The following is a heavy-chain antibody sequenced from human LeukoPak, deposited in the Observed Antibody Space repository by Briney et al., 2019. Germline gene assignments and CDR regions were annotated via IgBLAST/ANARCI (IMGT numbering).Heavy chain of an antibody. V-gene: IGHV1-69*04. CDR2: IIPILGIA. CDR3: ARGGRFGARYYGMDV. D-gene: IGHD3-10*01. Sequence: SVKLSCTSSGSTFSSSGIYWLRQAPGQPLEWMGRIIPILGIANYAQKFQGRVSITADKCTSTASMEPSTLRSEDTAVYYCARGGRFGARYYGMDVWGQGTTVTVSS. CDR1: GSTFSSSG. J-gene: IGHJ6*02.